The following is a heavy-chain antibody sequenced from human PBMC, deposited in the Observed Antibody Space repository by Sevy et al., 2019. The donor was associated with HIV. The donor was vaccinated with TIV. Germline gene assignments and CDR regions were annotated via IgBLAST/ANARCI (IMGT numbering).Heavy chain of an antibody. D-gene: IGHD6-19*01. CDR2: INSDGKIA. V-gene: IGHV3-74*01. CDR3: TIGSAGTAQH. Sequence: GGSLRLSCAASGFTSGSFWMHWVRQTPGKGLIWVSHINSDGKIADYADSVKGRFTVSRDSAENTQHLQMTSLGDEDTALYYCTIGSAGTAQHWGQGILVTVSS. CDR1: GFTSGSFW. J-gene: IGHJ4*02.